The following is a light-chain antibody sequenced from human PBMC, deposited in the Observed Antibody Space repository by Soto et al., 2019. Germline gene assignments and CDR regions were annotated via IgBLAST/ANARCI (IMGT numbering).Light chain of an antibody. Sequence: QSVLTKPPSASGTPGQRVTISCSGSSSNIGSDTVNWFQQLPGTAPKLLIYSDNQRPSGVPDRFSGSKSGTSASLAIIKLQSEDEADYYCAAWYDSLNRMLIGGGTKLTVL. CDR3: AAWYDSLNRML. J-gene: IGLJ2*01. CDR1: SSNIGSDT. V-gene: IGLV1-44*01. CDR2: SDN.